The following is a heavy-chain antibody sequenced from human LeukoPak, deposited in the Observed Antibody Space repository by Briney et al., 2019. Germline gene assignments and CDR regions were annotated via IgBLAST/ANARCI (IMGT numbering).Heavy chain of an antibody. CDR3: ARDRDYYDSSGYGTLDY. V-gene: IGHV1-2*02. CDR1: GYTFTGYY. Sequence: ASVKVSCKASGYTFTGYYMHWVRPAPGQGLEWMGWINPNSGGTNYAQKFQGRVTMTRDTSISTAYMELSRLRSDDTAVYYCARDRDYYDSSGYGTLDYWGQGTLVTVSS. J-gene: IGHJ4*02. CDR2: INPNSGGT. D-gene: IGHD3-22*01.